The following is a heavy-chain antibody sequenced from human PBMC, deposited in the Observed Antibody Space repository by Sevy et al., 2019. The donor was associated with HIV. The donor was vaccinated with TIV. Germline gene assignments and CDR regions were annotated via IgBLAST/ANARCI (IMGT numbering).Heavy chain of an antibody. CDR2: ISGSGGST. CDR1: GFTFSSYA. D-gene: IGHD6-13*01. J-gene: IGHJ4*02. V-gene: IGHV3-23*01. CDR3: AKEGRPGIAAAGRYFDY. Sequence: GGSLRLSYAASGFTFSSYAMSWVRQAPGKGLEWVSAISGSGGSTYYADSVKGRFTISRDNSKNTLYLQMNSLRAEDTAVYYCAKEGRPGIAAAGRYFDYWGQGTLVTVSS.